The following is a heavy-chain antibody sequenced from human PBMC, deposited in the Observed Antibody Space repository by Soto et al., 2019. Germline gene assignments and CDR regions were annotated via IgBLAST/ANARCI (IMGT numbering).Heavy chain of an antibody. V-gene: IGHV1-24*01. D-gene: IGHD5-12*01. Sequence: QVQLVQSGAEVKNPGASVKVSCKVSGYTLTKLSMHWMRQAPGKGLEWMGGFDPEDGETIYAQTFQGRVTMTEDTSTDTAYMELSSLRSEDTAVYYCATHRRISGYDYSPPSYYYYYGMDVWGQGTTVTLSS. J-gene: IGHJ6*02. CDR3: ATHRRISGYDYSPPSYYYYYGMDV. CDR1: GYTLTKLS. CDR2: FDPEDGET.